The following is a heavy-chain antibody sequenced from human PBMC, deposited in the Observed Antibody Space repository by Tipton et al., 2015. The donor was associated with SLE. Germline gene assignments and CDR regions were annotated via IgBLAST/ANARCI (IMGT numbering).Heavy chain of an antibody. D-gene: IGHD3-3*01. J-gene: IGHJ3*02. CDR2: INHSGST. V-gene: IGHV4-34*09. Sequence: TLSLTCAVYGGSFSAYYWSWIRQPPGKGLEWIGEINHSGSTYYNPSLKSRVTISVDTSKNQFSLKLSSVTAADTAVYYCARGYYDFWSGYYRGAFDIWGQGTMVTVSS. CDR1: GGSFSAYY. CDR3: ARGYYDFWSGYYRGAFDI.